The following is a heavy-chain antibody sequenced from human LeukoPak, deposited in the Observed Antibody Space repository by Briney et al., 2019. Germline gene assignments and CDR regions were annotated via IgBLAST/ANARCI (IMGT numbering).Heavy chain of an antibody. Sequence: GGPLRLSCAASGFTFDDYGMSWVRQAPGKGLEWVSGINWNGGSTGYADSVKGRFTISRDNAKNSLYLQMNSLRAEDTAVYYCAKDSYSKGDYWGQGTLVTVSS. CDR2: INWNGGST. CDR3: AKDSYSKGDY. J-gene: IGHJ4*02. V-gene: IGHV3-20*04. CDR1: GFTFDDYG. D-gene: IGHD4-11*01.